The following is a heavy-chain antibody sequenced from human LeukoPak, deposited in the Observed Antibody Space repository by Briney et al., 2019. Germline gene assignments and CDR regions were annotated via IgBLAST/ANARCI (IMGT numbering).Heavy chain of an antibody. CDR2: ISASGGST. CDR1: GFTFSSSA. V-gene: IGHV3-23*01. Sequence: PGGSLRLSCAASGFTFSSSAMSWVRQVPGKGLEWVSGISASGGSTYYADSVRGRFTISRDNSKNTLYVQMNSLRDEDTAVYYCARGSRAFDIWGQGTMVTVSS. CDR3: ARGSRAFDI. J-gene: IGHJ3*02.